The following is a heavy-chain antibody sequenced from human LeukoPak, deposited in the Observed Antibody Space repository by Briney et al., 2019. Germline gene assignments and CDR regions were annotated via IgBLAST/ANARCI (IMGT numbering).Heavy chain of an antibody. CDR1: GFNFSSYS. J-gene: IGHJ6*03. V-gene: IGHV3-48*04. CDR2: ISSSSSTI. CDR3: ARDQEVVGATDYYYYYYMDV. D-gene: IGHD1-26*01. Sequence: GGSLRLSCAASGFNFSSYSMNWVRQAPGKGLEWVSYISSSSSTIYYADSVKGRFTISRDNAKNSLYLQMNSLRAEDTAVYYCARDQEVVGATDYYYYYYMDVWGKGTTVTVSS.